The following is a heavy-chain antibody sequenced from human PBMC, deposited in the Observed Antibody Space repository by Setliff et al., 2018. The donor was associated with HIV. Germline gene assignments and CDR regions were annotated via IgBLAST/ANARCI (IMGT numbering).Heavy chain of an antibody. V-gene: IGHV1-46*01. CDR1: GYTFVNYY. J-gene: IGHJ4*02. Sequence: ASVKVSCKTSGYTFVNYYVNWVRQAPGQGLEWIGIMNCMNGDTSYAQSLKGRVTVIRDTSTSTVYMDLSSLRPEDTAVYYCARETQTNSGSYLAWGQGTLFTVSS. CDR3: ARETQTNSGSYLA. CDR2: MNCMNGDT. D-gene: IGHD3-10*01.